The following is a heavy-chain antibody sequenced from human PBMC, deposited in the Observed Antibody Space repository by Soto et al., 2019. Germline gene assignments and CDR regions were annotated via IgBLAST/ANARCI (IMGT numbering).Heavy chain of an antibody. D-gene: IGHD3-22*01. J-gene: IGHJ4*02. CDR2: IYYSGST. CDR3: ARDNGREQYYDSSGYWYYFAY. CDR1: GGSISSYY. V-gene: IGHV4-59*01. Sequence: QVQLQESGPGLVKPSETLSLTCTVSGGSISSYYWSWIRQPPGKGLEWIGYIYYSGSTNYNPSLKSRVTISVDTSKNQFSLKLSSVTAADTAVYYCARDNGREQYYDSSGYWYYFAYWGQGTLVTVSS.